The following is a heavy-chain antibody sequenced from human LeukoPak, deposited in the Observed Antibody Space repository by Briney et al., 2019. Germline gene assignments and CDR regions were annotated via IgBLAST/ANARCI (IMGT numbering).Heavy chain of an antibody. Sequence: GGSLRLSCAASGSSGTTNYMSWVRQAPGKGLEFVSIVYGGDTTVYADSVKGRFTISRDTSKNTLYLQMNSLRAEDTAVYYCARDRVTNYYDSSGYYYGLDYWGQGTLVTVSS. V-gene: IGHV3-53*05. J-gene: IGHJ4*02. CDR1: GSSGTTNY. CDR3: ARDRVTNYYDSSGYYYGLDY. CDR2: VYGGDTT. D-gene: IGHD3-22*01.